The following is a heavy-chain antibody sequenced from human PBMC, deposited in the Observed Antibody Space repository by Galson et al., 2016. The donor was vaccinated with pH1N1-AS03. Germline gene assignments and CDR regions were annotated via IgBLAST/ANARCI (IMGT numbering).Heavy chain of an antibody. CDR1: GYTLTRYY. CDR2: IDPSGGPT. J-gene: IGHJ4*02. D-gene: IGHD3-16*02. V-gene: IGHV1-46*01. Sequence: SVKVSCKASGYTLTRYYMHWVRQAPGQGLEWMGIIDPSGGPTTYPPKFQGRITITTDTSTSTVYMELVSLRSEDTAVYYCARRYYFDYWGQGTLVTVSS. CDR3: ARRYYFDY.